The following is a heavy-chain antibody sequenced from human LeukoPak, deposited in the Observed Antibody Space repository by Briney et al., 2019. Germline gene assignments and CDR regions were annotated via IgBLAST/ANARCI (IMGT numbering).Heavy chain of an antibody. J-gene: IGHJ4*02. CDR1: GFTFDSYP. CDR2: ISYDGTNK. Sequence: PGGSLRLSCAASGFTFDSYPLHWVRPAPGKGLEWLSVISYDGTNKYYADSVKGRFTISRDNSNNTLYLQMNSLGAEDTAVYYCARVQTTMIDLVKGSFAYWGQGTPVTVSS. V-gene: IGHV3-30-3*01. D-gene: IGHD3-22*01. CDR3: ARVQTTMIDLVKGSFAY.